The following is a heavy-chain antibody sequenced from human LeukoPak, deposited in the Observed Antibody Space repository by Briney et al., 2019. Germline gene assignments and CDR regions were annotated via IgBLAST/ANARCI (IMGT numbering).Heavy chain of an antibody. J-gene: IGHJ5*02. D-gene: IGHD2-2*01. CDR2: INPNSGGT. CDR1: GYTFTGYY. Sequence: ASVKVSCKASGYTFTGYYMHWVRQAPGQGLEWMGWINPNSGGTNYAQKFQGRVTMTRDTSISTAYMELSRLRSDDTAVYYCAKDRHAPGRYCSSTTCFPFDPWGQGTLVTVSS. CDR3: AKDRHAPGRYCSSTTCFPFDP. V-gene: IGHV1-2*02.